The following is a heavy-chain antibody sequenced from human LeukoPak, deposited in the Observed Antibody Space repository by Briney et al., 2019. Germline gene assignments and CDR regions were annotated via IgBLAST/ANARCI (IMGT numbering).Heavy chain of an antibody. CDR3: ARLPGAAILGGYYLVY. V-gene: IGHV4-34*01. CDR1: GGSFSGYY. D-gene: IGHD5-24*01. Sequence: SETLSLTCAVYGGSFSGYYWSWIRQPPGKGLEWIGEINHSGSTNYNPPLKSRLTISVDTSKNQFSLKLSSVTAADTAVYYCARLPGAAILGGYYLVYWGQSTRLTVSS. J-gene: IGHJ4*02. CDR2: INHSGST.